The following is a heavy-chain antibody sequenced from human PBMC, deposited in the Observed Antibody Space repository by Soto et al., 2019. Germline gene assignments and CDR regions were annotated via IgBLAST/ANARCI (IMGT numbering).Heavy chain of an antibody. D-gene: IGHD2-15*01. CDR3: AKRSLSPYCDDGSCYSPCDY. CDR1: GFTFSNYA. Sequence: EVQLLESGGGLVQPGGSLRLSCAASGFTFSNYAMSWVRQAPGKGLDWVSTISVPDGSTYYADSVKGRFTISRDNSKNTLYLQMHSLRAEDTATYYCAKRSLSPYCDDGSCYSPCDYWGQGTLITVSS. V-gene: IGHV3-23*01. J-gene: IGHJ4*02. CDR2: ISVPDGST.